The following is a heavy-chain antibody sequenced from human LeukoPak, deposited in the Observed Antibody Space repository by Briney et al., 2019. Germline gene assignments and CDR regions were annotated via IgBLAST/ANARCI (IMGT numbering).Heavy chain of an antibody. CDR3: ARSPTKRVTDDY. D-gene: IGHD5-18*01. J-gene: IGHJ4*02. Sequence: SSETLSLTCTVSGGSISSSSYYWGWIRQPPGKGLEWIGSIYYSGSTYYNPSLKSRVTISVDTSKNQFSLKLSSVTAADTAVYFCARSPTKRVTDDYWGQGTLVTVSS. CDR1: GGSISSSSYY. CDR2: IYYSGST. V-gene: IGHV4-39*01.